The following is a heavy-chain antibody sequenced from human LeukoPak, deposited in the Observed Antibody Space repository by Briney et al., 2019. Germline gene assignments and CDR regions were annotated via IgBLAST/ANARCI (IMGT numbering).Heavy chain of an antibody. CDR1: GFSFSDYW. CDR3: SRSLDY. CDR2: INQDGSEG. V-gene: IGHV3-7*01. Sequence: GGSLRLSCAASGFSFSDYWMDWVRQSPGKGMEWVANINQDGSEGYYADSVKGRFTISRDNAKNSLYLQMNKLRAEDTAVYYCSRSLDYWDQGALVTVSS. J-gene: IGHJ4*02.